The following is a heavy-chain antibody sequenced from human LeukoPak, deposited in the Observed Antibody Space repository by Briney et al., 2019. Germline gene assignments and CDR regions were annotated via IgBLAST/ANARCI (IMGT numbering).Heavy chain of an antibody. J-gene: IGHJ3*02. CDR1: GFSVGGNY. Sequence: GGSLRLSCAASGFSVGGNYISWVRQAPGKGLEWVSMIYSDGSIFHADSVKGRFTMSRDNSRNTLDLQMNSLRVEDTAVYFCARDRRRLRGMNGGGDAFDIWGQGTMVTVSS. V-gene: IGHV3-53*01. D-gene: IGHD4-23*01. CDR3: ARDRRRLRGMNGGGDAFDI. CDR2: IYSDGSI.